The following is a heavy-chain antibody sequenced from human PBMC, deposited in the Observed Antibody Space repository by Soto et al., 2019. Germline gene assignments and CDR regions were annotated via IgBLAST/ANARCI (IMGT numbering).Heavy chain of an antibody. J-gene: IGHJ3*02. V-gene: IGHV3-23*01. D-gene: IGHD4-17*01. CDR1: GFTFSSYA. CDR3: AKDLSTDYGDYVGAFDI. CDR2: TSGSGGST. Sequence: PGGPLRLSCAASGFTFSSYAMSWVRQAPGKGLEWVSATSGSGGSTYYADSVKGRFTISRDNSKNTLYLQMNSLRAEDTAVYYCAKDLSTDYGDYVGAFDIWGQGTMVTVSS.